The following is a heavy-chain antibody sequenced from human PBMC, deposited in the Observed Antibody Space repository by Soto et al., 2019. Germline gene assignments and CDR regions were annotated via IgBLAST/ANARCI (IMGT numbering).Heavy chain of an antibody. V-gene: IGHV4-31*03. D-gene: IGHD1-1*01. J-gene: IGHJ4*02. CDR3: ARTEWTQLGFDY. Sequence: QVQLLESGPGLVKPSQTLSLICNVSGASISSGGYYWSWIRQRPGGGLEWLGFIYYSGISHYNPSLKSRATISVDTSKNQFSLKLISVTAADTAVYYCARTEWTQLGFDYWGQGALVTVS. CDR2: IYYSGIS. CDR1: GASISSGGYY.